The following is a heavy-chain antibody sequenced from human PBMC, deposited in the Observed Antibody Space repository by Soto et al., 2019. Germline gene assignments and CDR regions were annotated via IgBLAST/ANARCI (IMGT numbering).Heavy chain of an antibody. V-gene: IGHV4-4*02. D-gene: IGHD5-18*01. Sequence: PSETLSLTCAVSGGSISSSNWWSWVRQPPGKGLEWIGEIYHSGSTNYNPSLKSPVTISVDKSKNQFSLKLSSVTAADTAVYYCARGEIDRGYSYGVFDYWGQGTLVTVS. J-gene: IGHJ4*02. CDR3: ARGEIDRGYSYGVFDY. CDR1: GGSISSSNW. CDR2: IYHSGST.